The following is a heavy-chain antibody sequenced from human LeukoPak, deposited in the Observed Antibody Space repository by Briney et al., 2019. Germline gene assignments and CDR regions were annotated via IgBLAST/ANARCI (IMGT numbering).Heavy chain of an antibody. V-gene: IGHV3-33*08. CDR3: ARVGSGWYGYLDY. D-gene: IGHD6-19*01. J-gene: IGHJ4*02. CDR2: IWSDGRNK. Sequence: GGSLRLSCAVSEFPFTRAWVTWVRQAPGKGLEWVAFIWSDGRNKYYSESVKGRFTVSRDNSKNTLYLQMDSLRVEDTALYYCARVGSGWYGYLDYWGQGTLVTVSS. CDR1: EFPFTRAW.